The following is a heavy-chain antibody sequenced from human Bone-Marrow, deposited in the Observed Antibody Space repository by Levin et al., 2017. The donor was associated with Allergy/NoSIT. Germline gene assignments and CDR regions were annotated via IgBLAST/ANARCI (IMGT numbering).Heavy chain of an antibody. J-gene: IGHJ6*02. Sequence: GGSLRLSCKGSGYSFSTYWIAWVRQMPGKGLEWMGIIYPGDSDTRYSPSFQGQVTISADKSISTAYLQWGSLKASDTATYYCARKATGVDVWGQGTTVTVSS. CDR2: IYPGDSDT. V-gene: IGHV5-51*01. CDR1: GYSFSTYW. CDR3: ARKATGVDV.